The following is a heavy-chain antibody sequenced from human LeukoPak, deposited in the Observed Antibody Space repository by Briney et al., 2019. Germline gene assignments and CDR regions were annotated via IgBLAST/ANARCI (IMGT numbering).Heavy chain of an antibody. CDR2: IYYSGST. CDR3: ARIYSGWYLDY. CDR1: GGSISSYY. V-gene: IGHV4-59*01. Sequence: PSETLSLTCTVSGGSISSYYWSWIRHPPGKGLECIGYIYYSGSTNYNTSLKSRATISVDTSKNRFSLKLSSVTAADTAVYYCARIYSGWYLDYWGQGTLVTVSS. J-gene: IGHJ4*02. D-gene: IGHD6-19*01.